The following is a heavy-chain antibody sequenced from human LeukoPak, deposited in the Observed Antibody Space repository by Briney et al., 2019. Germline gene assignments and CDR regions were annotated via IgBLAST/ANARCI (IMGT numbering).Heavy chain of an antibody. V-gene: IGHV4-59*08. D-gene: IGHD6-13*01. CDR2: IYYSGST. Sequence: EASETLSLTCTVSGGSISSYYWSWIRQPPGKGLEWIGYIYYSGSTNYNPSLKSRVTISVDTSKNQFSLKLSSVTAADTAVYYCARLSSSWYSHYFDYWGLGTLVTVSS. CDR3: ARLSSSWYSHYFDY. J-gene: IGHJ4*02. CDR1: GGSISSYY.